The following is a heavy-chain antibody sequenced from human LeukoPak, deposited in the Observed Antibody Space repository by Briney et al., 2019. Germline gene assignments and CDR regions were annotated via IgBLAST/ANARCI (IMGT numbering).Heavy chain of an antibody. V-gene: IGHV4-34*01. Sequence: SETLSLTCAVSGGSFSNYYWSWIRQPPGKGLEWVGEINHSGSTNYNPSLKSRVTISVDTSKNQFSLKLSSVTAADTAVYYCARVVSGYSYYYYYYGMDVWGQGTTVTVSS. CDR3: ARVVSGYSYYYYYYGMDV. CDR1: GGSFSNYY. CDR2: INHSGST. D-gene: IGHD3-3*01. J-gene: IGHJ6*02.